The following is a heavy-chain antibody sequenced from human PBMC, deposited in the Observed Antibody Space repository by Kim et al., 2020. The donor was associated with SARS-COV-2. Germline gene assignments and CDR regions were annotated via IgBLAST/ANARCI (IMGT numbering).Heavy chain of an antibody. Sequence: YAQKFQGRVTITADESTSTAYMELSSLRSEDTAVYYCARDQGPSGSTWDYWGQGTLVTVSS. V-gene: IGHV1-69*01. D-gene: IGHD1-26*01. J-gene: IGHJ4*02. CDR3: ARDQGPSGSTWDY.